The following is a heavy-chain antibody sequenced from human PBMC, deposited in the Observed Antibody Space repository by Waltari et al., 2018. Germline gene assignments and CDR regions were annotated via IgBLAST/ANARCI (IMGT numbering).Heavy chain of an antibody. CDR3: ARRLGMAFDY. J-gene: IGHJ4*02. CDR1: GYSLSSGYY. V-gene: IGHV4-38-2*01. D-gene: IGHD7-27*01. Sequence: QVQLQESGPGLATPSETLSLTCALSGYSLSSGYYRGWIRQPPGKGLEWIGSIYHSGSTYYNPSLKSRVTISVDTSKNQFSLKLSSVTAADTAVYYCARRLGMAFDYWGQGTLVTVSS. CDR2: IYHSGST.